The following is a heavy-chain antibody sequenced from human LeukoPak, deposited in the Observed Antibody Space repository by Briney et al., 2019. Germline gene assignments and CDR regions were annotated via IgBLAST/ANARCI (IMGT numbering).Heavy chain of an antibody. CDR1: GFTFSSYA. CDR3: ARDRNTGSSYENLFEY. Sequence: GGSLRLSCAASGFTFSSYAMSWVRQAPGKGLEWVAAISGSGGSTYYADSAKGRFTISRDNSKNTLYLQMNSLRAEDTSVYYCARDRNTGSSYENLFEYWGQGSLVTVSS. D-gene: IGHD1-26*01. V-gene: IGHV3-23*01. CDR2: ISGSGGST. J-gene: IGHJ4*02.